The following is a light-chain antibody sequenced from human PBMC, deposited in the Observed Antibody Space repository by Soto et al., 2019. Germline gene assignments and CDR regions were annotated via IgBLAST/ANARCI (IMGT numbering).Light chain of an antibody. J-gene: IGKJ4*01. V-gene: IGKV3D-15*01. CDR3: QYYTNWPT. CDR1: QSVSSY. CDR2: GAA. Sequence: EVVMSQSQATLSVSPGERATPSCTASQSVSSYLACHQHKPGHAPRLLIYGAATRATGIPVWFTGSGSVTYFPLTICSLRSEDSSVYSCQYYTNWPTFGGGTKVDNK.